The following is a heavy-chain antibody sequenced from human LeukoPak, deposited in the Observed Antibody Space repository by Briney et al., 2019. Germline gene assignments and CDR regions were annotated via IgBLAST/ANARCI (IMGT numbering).Heavy chain of an antibody. Sequence: PGGSLRLSCAASGFTVSSNYMSWVRQAPGKGLGWVSVIYSGGSTYYADSVKGRFTISRDNSKNTLYLQMNSLRAEDTAVYYCARDPWYYSPMESDAFDIWGQGTMVTVSS. CDR1: GFTVSSNY. CDR3: ARDPWYYSPMESDAFDI. D-gene: IGHD3-10*01. V-gene: IGHV3-66*01. CDR2: IYSGGST. J-gene: IGHJ3*02.